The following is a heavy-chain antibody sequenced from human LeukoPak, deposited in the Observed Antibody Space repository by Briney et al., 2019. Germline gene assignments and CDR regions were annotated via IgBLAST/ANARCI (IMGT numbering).Heavy chain of an antibody. V-gene: IGHV1-69*05. CDR3: ARDPFSLSRYYGSSPDDGFDY. Sequence: SVKVSCKASGGTFSSYAISWVRQAPGQGLEWMGRIIPIFGTANYAQKFQGRVTITTDESTSTAYMELSSLRSEDTAVYYCARDPFSLSRYYGSSPDDGFDYWGQGTLVTVSS. CDR2: IIPIFGTA. D-gene: IGHD3-22*01. CDR1: GGTFSSYA. J-gene: IGHJ4*02.